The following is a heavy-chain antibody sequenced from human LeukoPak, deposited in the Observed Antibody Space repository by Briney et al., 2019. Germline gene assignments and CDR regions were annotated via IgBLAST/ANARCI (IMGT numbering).Heavy chain of an antibody. J-gene: IGHJ4*02. CDR2: INDSGST. CDR3: AKAGTGGRDFDY. CDR1: GGSFSGYY. D-gene: IGHD6-13*01. Sequence: SETLSLTCAVYGGSFSGYYWSWIRQPPGKGLEWIGEINDSGSTNYNPSLKSRVTISVDTSKNQFSLKLSSVTAADTAVYYCAKAGTGGRDFDYWGQGTLVTVSS. V-gene: IGHV4-34*01.